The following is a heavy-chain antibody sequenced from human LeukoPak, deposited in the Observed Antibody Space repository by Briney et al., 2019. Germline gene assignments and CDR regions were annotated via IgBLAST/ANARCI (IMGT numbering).Heavy chain of an antibody. CDR2: IKQDGSKK. V-gene: IGHV3-7*04. D-gene: IGHD5-24*01. CDR3: TRVGYIDEGIDY. J-gene: IGHJ4*02. Sequence: GGSLRLSCAASGFTSNKAWMNWVRQAPGKGLEWVANIKQDGSKKSYVDSVKGRFTISRDNAKNSLYLQMNSLRAEDTAIYYCTRVGYIDEGIDYWGQGTLVTVSS. CDR1: GFTSNKAW.